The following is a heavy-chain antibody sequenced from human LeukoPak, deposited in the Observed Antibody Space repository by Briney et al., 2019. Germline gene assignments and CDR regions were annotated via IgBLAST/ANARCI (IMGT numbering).Heavy chain of an antibody. V-gene: IGHV1-18*01. J-gene: IGHJ4*02. CDR3: ARGPKRAVVPAARLFYY. CDR2: ISAYNGNT. Sequence: ASVKVSRKASGYTFTSYGISWVRQAPGQGLEWMGWISAYNGNTNYAQKLQGRVTMTTDTSTSTAYMELRSLRSDDTAVYYCARGPKRAVVPAARLFYYWGQGTLVTVSS. CDR1: GYTFTSYG. D-gene: IGHD2-2*01.